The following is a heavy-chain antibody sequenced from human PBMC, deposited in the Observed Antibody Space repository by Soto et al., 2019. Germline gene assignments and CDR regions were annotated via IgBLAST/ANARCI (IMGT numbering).Heavy chain of an antibody. CDR3: VGTGTTDDY. V-gene: IGHV4-59*08. J-gene: IGHJ4*02. CDR2: IYYSGST. Sequence: SETLSLTCTVSGGSISSYYWSWIRQPPGKGLEWIGYIYYSGSTNYNPSLKSRVTISVDTSKNQFSLKLNSVTVADTAIYYCVGTGTTDDYWGRGTLVTVSS. D-gene: IGHD1-1*01. CDR1: GGSISSYY.